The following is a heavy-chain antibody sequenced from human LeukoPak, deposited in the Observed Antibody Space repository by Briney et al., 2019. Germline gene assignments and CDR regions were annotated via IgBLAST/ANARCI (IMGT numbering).Heavy chain of an antibody. CDR3: ARVMWAGLRGGIDAFDI. CDR1: GFIFSSYA. Sequence: SGGSLRLSCAASGFIFSSYAMSWVRQAPGKGLEWVSVISYDGSNKYYADSVKGRFTISRDNSKTTLYLQMNSLRAEDTAVYYCARVMWAGLRGGIDAFDIWGQGTMVTVSS. CDR2: ISYDGSNK. D-gene: IGHD3-10*01. V-gene: IGHV3-30-3*01. J-gene: IGHJ3*02.